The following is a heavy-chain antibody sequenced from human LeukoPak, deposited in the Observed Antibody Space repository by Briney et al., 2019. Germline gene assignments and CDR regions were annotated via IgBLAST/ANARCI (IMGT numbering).Heavy chain of an antibody. CDR1: GFSFSNYA. CDR2: ISSSGDIV. CDR3: ARNLDV. Sequence: GGSLRLSCAASGFSFSNYAMSWVRQAPGRGLEWVSCISSSGDIVYYADSVKGRFTVSRDHAKNSLYLQMNSLRAGDTAVYYCARNLDVWGQGTLVTVSS. J-gene: IGHJ4*02. D-gene: IGHD1-1*01. V-gene: IGHV3-48*03.